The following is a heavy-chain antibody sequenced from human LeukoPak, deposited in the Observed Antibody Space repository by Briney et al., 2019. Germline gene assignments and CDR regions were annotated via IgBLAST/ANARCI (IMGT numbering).Heavy chain of an antibody. CDR1: GGSISSGSYY. D-gene: IGHD2-2*02. CDR2: MYTSGST. Sequence: SQTLSLTCTVSGGSISSGSYYWTWIRQPAGKGLEWIGRMYTSGSTNYNPSLKSRVTISVDTSKNQFSLRLNSVTAADTAVYYCARGWCNSILCYTRNWFDPWGQGTPVTVSS. V-gene: IGHV4-61*02. CDR3: ARGWCNSILCYTRNWFDP. J-gene: IGHJ5*02.